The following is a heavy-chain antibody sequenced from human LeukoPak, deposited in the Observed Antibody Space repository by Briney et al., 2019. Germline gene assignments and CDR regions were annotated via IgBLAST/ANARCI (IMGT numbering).Heavy chain of an antibody. CDR2: INPNSGGT. J-gene: IGHJ3*02. V-gene: IGHV1-2*02. Sequence: ASVKVSCKASGYTFTSYGISWVRQAPGQGLEWMGWINPNSGGTNYAQKFQGRVTMTRDTSISTAYMELSRLRSDDTAVYYCARDPTVYEGGAFDIWGQGTMVTVSS. CDR1: GYTFTSYG. CDR3: ARDPTVYEGGAFDI. D-gene: IGHD1-14*01.